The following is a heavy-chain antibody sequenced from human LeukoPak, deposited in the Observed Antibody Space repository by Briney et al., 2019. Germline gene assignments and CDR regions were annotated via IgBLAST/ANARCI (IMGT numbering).Heavy chain of an antibody. CDR2: ISSSGSTI. D-gene: IGHD1-20*01. J-gene: IGHJ4*02. CDR3: ARGITGRDY. Sequence: GGSLRLSCAASGFTFRTYEMNWGRQAPGKGLEWVSYISSSGSTINYAGSVKGRFTISRDNAKNSLYLQMNSLRVEDTAIYYCARGITGRDYWGQGTLVTVSS. V-gene: IGHV3-48*03. CDR1: GFTFRTYE.